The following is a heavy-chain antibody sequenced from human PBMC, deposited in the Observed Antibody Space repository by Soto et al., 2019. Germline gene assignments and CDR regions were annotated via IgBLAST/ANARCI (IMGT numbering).Heavy chain of an antibody. V-gene: IGHV5-51*01. CDR1: GYDFNTNW. Sequence: PGESLKISCRGSGYDFNTNWFGWVRQLPGRGLEWVGIMYPGDSDTRLHPSLQGHVTLSADVTVSTAFLQWRTLKTSDSGMYFCPRIKPDCNKTSCYYADNWGQGTSVTVSS. CDR3: PRIKPDCNKTSCYYADN. D-gene: IGHD3-22*01. CDR2: MYPGDSDT. J-gene: IGHJ4*02.